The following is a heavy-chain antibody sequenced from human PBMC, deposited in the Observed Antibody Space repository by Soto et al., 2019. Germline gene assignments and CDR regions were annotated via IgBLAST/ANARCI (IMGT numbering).Heavy chain of an antibody. D-gene: IGHD5-12*01. CDR3: TRDTEPTIPSPPHYYYDMDV. J-gene: IGHJ6*02. Sequence: QVQLVESGGGVVQPGRSLRLSCAASGFTFSSYGMHWVRQAPGKGLELVAVIWYDGSNKYYAYSVEGRFTISRDNSKNPLYLQMTSLRAEETAVYYCTRDTEPTIPSPPHYYYDMDVWSQGTTVTVSS. CDR1: GFTFSSYG. CDR2: IWYDGSNK. V-gene: IGHV3-33*01.